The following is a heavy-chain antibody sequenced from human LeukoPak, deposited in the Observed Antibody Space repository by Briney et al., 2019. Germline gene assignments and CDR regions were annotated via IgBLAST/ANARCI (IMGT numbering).Heavy chain of an antibody. D-gene: IGHD5-18*01. CDR1: GGSISSYY. Sequence: SETLSLTCTVSGGSISSYYWSWIRQPAGKGLEWIGRIYTSGSTNSNPSLKSRVTMSVDTSKNQFSLKLSSVTAADTAVYYCARAGRGYSYGYYWFDPWGQGTLVTVSS. CDR2: IYTSGST. J-gene: IGHJ5*02. CDR3: ARAGRGYSYGYYWFDP. V-gene: IGHV4-4*07.